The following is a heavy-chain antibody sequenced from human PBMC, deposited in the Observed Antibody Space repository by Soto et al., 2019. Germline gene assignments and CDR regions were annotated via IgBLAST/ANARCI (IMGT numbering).Heavy chain of an antibody. CDR2: IIPIFGTA. Sequence: ASVKVSCKASGGTFSSYAISWVRQAPGQGLEWMGGIIPIFGTANYAQKFQGSVTITADESTSTAYMELSSLRSEDTAVYYCARVGDRYYVLDYWGQGTLVTVSS. D-gene: IGHD3-10*01. V-gene: IGHV1-69*13. CDR3: ARVGDRYYVLDY. CDR1: GGTFSSYA. J-gene: IGHJ4*02.